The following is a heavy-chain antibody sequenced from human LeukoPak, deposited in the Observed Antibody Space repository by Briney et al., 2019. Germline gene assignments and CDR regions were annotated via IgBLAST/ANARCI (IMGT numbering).Heavy chain of an antibody. CDR1: GYTFTGYY. V-gene: IGHV1-2*02. Sequence: GASVKVSCEASGYTFTGYYMHWVRQAPGQGLEWMGWINPNSGGTNYAQKFQGRVTMTRDTSISTAYMELSRLRSDDTAVYYCAREDAGAYYDFWSGYYWSWFDPWGQGTLVTVSS. J-gene: IGHJ5*02. CDR2: INPNSGGT. D-gene: IGHD3-3*01. CDR3: AREDAGAYYDFWSGYYWSWFDP.